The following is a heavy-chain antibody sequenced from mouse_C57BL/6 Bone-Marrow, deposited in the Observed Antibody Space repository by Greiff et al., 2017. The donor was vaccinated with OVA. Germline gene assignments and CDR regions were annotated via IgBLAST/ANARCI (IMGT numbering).Heavy chain of an antibody. J-gene: IGHJ1*03. V-gene: IGHV14-4*01. CDR1: GFNIKDDY. D-gene: IGHD1-1*01. CDR3: TTSDYYGSSYWYFDV. CDR2: IDPENGDT. Sequence: EVQLQQSGAELVRPGASVKLSCTASGFNIKDDYMHWVKQRPEQGLEWIGWIDPENGDTEYASKFPGKATITADTSSNTAYLQLSSLTSEDTAVYYCTTSDYYGSSYWYFDVWGTGTTVTVSS.